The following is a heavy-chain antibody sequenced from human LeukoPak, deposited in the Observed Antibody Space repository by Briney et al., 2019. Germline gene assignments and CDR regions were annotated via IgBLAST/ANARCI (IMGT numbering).Heavy chain of an antibody. CDR3: ARDQRVTGRPDIDY. Sequence: GGSLSLSCAASGFTFRNHWMHWVRHTPGKGLVWVSRISSDGSSTTYADSVKGRFTISRDNAKNTLYLQMNNLRAEDTAMYYCARDQRVTGRPDIDYWGQGTLVIVSS. CDR1: GFTFRNHW. J-gene: IGHJ4*02. CDR2: ISSDGSST. D-gene: IGHD6-6*01. V-gene: IGHV3-74*03.